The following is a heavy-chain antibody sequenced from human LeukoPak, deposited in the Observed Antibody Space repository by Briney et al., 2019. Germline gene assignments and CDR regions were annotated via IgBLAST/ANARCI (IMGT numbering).Heavy chain of an antibody. D-gene: IGHD6-19*01. J-gene: IGHJ4*02. CDR1: GYTFTVYY. Sequence: ASVKVSCKASGYTFTVYYMHWVRQAPGQGLEWMGWINPNSGGTNYAQKFQGRVTMTRDTSISTAYMELSRLRSDDTAVYYCASGGYTVAGKKRKGYFDYWGQGTLVTVSS. CDR3: ASGGYTVAGKKRKGYFDY. CDR2: INPNSGGT. V-gene: IGHV1-2*02.